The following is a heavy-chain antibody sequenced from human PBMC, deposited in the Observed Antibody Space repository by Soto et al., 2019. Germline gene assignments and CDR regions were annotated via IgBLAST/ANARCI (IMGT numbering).Heavy chain of an antibody. J-gene: IGHJ4*02. Sequence: QVQLVQSGAEVKKPGSSVKISCKASGGTFSSYSINWVRQAPGQGLEWMGEIIPIFGTANYAQKFQGRVTITANESTSTAYMELSSLRSEDTAVYYCARDGGRHSGGIDYWGQGTLVTVSS. CDR1: GGTFSSYS. V-gene: IGHV1-69*01. CDR2: IIPIFGTA. CDR3: ARDGGRHSGGIDY. D-gene: IGHD1-26*01.